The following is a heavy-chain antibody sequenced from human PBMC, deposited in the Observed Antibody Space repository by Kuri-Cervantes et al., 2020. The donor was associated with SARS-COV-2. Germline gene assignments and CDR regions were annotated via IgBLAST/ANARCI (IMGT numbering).Heavy chain of an antibody. CDR2: ISAYNFKR. D-gene: IGHD2-2*02. CDR1: GYTYTAYG. J-gene: IGHJ5*02. CDR3: ARGGPSATPSYNLFDP. V-gene: IGHV1-18*01. Sequence: ASVKVSCKASGYTYTAYGISWVRLAPGQGLEWMGWISAYNFKRDYAQKFQGRVTMTTDTSTTTAYMELRSLRSDDTAIYYCARGGPSATPSYNLFDPWGQGTLVTVSS.